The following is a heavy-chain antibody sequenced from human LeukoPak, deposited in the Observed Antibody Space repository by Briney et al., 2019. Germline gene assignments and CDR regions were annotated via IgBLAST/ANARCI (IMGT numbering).Heavy chain of an antibody. CDR1: GGSISSYY. CDR2: IYYSGST. D-gene: IGHD4-23*01. J-gene: IGHJ4*02. CDR3: ARHGPRVTVVSEFDY. V-gene: IGHV4-59*08. Sequence: SETLSLTCTVSGGSISSYYWSWIRQPPGKGLEWIGYIYYSGSTNYNPSLKSPVTISVDTSKNQFSLKLSSVTAADTAVYYCARHGPRVTVVSEFDYWGQGTLVTVSS.